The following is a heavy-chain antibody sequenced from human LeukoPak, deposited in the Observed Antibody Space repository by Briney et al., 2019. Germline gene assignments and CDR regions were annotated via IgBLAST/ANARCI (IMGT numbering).Heavy chain of an antibody. D-gene: IGHD5-24*01. V-gene: IGHV1-2*02. Sequence: GASVKVSCKASGYTFTGYYMHWVRQAPGQGLEWMGWINPNSGGANYAQKFQGRVTMTRDTSISTAYMELSRLRSDDTAVYYCARGERDGYKILDYWGQGTLVTVSS. CDR1: GYTFTGYY. J-gene: IGHJ4*02. CDR2: INPNSGGA. CDR3: ARGERDGYKILDY.